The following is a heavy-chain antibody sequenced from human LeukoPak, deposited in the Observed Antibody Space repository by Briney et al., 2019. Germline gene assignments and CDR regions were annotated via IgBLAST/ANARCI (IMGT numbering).Heavy chain of an antibody. D-gene: IGHD4-17*01. CDR3: ARGAGPYGDYRDY. V-gene: IGHV3-48*01. CDR2: FGTSGTT. CDR1: GLTFSSYT. J-gene: IGHJ4*02. Sequence: GGSLRLSCAASGLTFSSYTMNWVRQAPGKGLEWISCFGTSGTTYYADSVKGRFTISRDNAENSLFLQMNTLRAEDTAVYYCARGAGPYGDYRDYWGQGTLVTVSS.